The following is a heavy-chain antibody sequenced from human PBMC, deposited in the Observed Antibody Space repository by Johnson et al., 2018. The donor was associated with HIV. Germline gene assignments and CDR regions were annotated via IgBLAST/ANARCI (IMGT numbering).Heavy chain of an antibody. CDR3: ARARIGSGGGFDI. Sequence: QVQLVESGGGVVQPGRSLRLSCAASRFTISSYAMHWVRQAPGKGLEWVAVVSYDGNNKYYADSVTGRFTISRDNSKNTLYLQMNSLRAEDTAVYYCARARIGSGGGFDIWGQGTMVTVSS. V-gene: IGHV3-30*04. D-gene: IGHD2-15*01. CDR2: VSYDGNNK. CDR1: RFTISSYA. J-gene: IGHJ3*02.